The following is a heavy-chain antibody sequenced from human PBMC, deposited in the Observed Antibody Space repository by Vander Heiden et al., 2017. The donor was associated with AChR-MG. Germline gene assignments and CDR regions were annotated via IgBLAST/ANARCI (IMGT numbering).Heavy chain of an antibody. CDR1: GGSISSSSYY. J-gene: IGHJ4*02. Sequence: QLQLQESGPGLVKPSETLSLTCTVSGGSISSSSYYWGWIRQPPGKGLEWIGSIYYSGSTYYNPSLKSRVTISVDTSKNQFSLKLSSVTAADTAVYHCARRSDDYGNLESDYWGQGTLVTVSS. V-gene: IGHV4-39*01. CDR2: IYYSGST. D-gene: IGHD4-4*01. CDR3: ARRSDDYGNLESDY.